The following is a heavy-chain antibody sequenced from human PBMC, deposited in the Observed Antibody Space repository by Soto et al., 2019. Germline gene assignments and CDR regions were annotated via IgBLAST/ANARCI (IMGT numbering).Heavy chain of an antibody. CDR1: RFTFSTYA. D-gene: IGHD1-26*01. V-gene: IGHV3-23*01. Sequence: EVQLLESGGGLVQPGGSLRLSCAASRFTFSTYAMSWVRQAPGKGLEWVSAISGSGSKTYYADSVKGRFTISRDDSKSTLYLQMNSLRAEDTAAYYCARDPSHSYYTLFYYFDYWGQGTLVTVSS. CDR3: ARDPSHSYYTLFYYFDY. CDR2: ISGSGSKT. J-gene: IGHJ4*02.